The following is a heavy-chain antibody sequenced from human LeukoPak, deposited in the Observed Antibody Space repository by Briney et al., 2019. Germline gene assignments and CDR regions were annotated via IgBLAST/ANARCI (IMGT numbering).Heavy chain of an antibody. D-gene: IGHD6-19*01. V-gene: IGHV1-2*06. CDR1: AHTFTGDY. CDR3: ARDLTYSSGWYWFDP. CDR2: INPDSGGT. Sequence: ASVKASCKASAHTFTGDYIHWVRQAPGQGLEWMGRINPDSGGTKYAQKFQGRVTMTRDTSISTAYMELSRLRFDDTAMYYCARDLTYSSGWYWFDPWGQGTLVTVSS. J-gene: IGHJ5*02.